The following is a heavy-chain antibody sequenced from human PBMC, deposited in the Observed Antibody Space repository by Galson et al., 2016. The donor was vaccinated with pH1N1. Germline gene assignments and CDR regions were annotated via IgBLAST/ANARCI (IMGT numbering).Heavy chain of an antibody. CDR3: ARGLSTLLGDCSGRSCRPFDY. CDR1: EGKFSSYA. Sequence: SVKVSCKASEGKFSSYAFTWVRQAPGQGLEWMGGITGMFGTANYAQKFQGRVTITTDELTSTAYLELRSLKSDDTAVYYCARGLSTLLGDCSGRSCRPFDYWGQGTLVTVSS. CDR2: ITGMFGTA. D-gene: IGHD2-15*01. J-gene: IGHJ4*02. V-gene: IGHV1-69*05.